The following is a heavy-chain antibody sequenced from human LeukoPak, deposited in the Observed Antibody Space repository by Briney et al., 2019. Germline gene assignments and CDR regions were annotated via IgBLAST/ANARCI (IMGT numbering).Heavy chain of an antibody. CDR2: ISGSGGST. V-gene: IGHV3-23*01. CDR3: ARKTDSGGQGDY. Sequence: PGGSLRLSCAASGFTFSSSAMSWVRQAPGKGLEWVSAISGSGGSTYYADSVKGRFTISRDNSKNTLYLQMNSLRAEDTAVYYCARKTDSGGQGDYWGPGTLVTVSS. CDR1: GFTFSSSA. J-gene: IGHJ4*02. D-gene: IGHD3-22*01.